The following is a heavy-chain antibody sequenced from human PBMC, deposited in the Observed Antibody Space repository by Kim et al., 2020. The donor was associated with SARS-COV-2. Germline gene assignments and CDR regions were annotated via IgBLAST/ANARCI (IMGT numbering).Heavy chain of an antibody. D-gene: IGHD5-12*01. Sequence: SSYIYYADAVKGRFTISRDNAKNSLYLQMNSLRAEDTAVYYCARVDRDVWGQGTTVTVSS. CDR2: SSYI. CDR3: ARVDRDV. V-gene: IGHV3-21*01. J-gene: IGHJ6*02.